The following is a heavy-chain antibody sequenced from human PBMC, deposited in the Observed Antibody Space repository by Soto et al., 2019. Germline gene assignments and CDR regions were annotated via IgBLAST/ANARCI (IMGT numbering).Heavy chain of an antibody. D-gene: IGHD3-9*01. Sequence: GGSLRLSCAASGFTFSSYAMSWVRQAPGKGLEWVSDISGTGGTTYYADSVKGRFTISRDNSKHTLSLQMNSLRADDTALYYCTRGLVDSSPPYTYHGMDVWG. CDR1: GFTFSSYA. V-gene: IGHV3-23*01. CDR2: ISGTGGTT. J-gene: IGHJ6*01. CDR3: TRGLVDSSPPYTYHGMDV.